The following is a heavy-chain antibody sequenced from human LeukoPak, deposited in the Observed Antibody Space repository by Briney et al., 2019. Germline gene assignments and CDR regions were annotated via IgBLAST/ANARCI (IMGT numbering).Heavy chain of an antibody. CDR2: IIPIFGIA. CDR1: GGTFSSYA. V-gene: IGHV1-69*04. D-gene: IGHD3-10*01. Sequence: SVKVSCKASGGTFSSYAICWVRQAPGQGLEWMGRIIPIFGIANYAQKFQGRVTITADKSTSTAYMELSSLRSEDTAVYYCARERFGEGHYYYYGMDVWGKGTTVTVSS. J-gene: IGHJ6*04. CDR3: ARERFGEGHYYYYGMDV.